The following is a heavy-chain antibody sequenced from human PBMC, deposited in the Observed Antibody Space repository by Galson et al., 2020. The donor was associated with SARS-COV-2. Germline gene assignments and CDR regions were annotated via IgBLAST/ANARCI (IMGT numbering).Heavy chain of an antibody. D-gene: IGHD1-26*01. CDR3: ARDVSGGASDI. CDR2: ISHDGRIE. CDR1: GFPFTNYA. J-gene: IGHJ3*02. V-gene: IGHV3-30*04. Sequence: GGSLRLSCAASGFPFTNYAIHWVRQAPGKGLEWVAVISHDGRIEVYADSVKGRFTISRDNSENMLFLQMDSLRADDTAVYYCARDVSGGASDIGGQGTMVTVSS.